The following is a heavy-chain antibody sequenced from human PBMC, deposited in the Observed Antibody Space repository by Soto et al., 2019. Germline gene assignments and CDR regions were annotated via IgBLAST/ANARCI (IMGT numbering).Heavy chain of an antibody. Sequence: GGSLRLSCAASGFTFSSYSMNWVRQAPGKGLEWVSSISSSSSYIYYADSVKGRFTISRDNAKNSLYLQMNSLRAEDTAVYYCARSSGRNPMAAFDIWGQGTMVTVSS. D-gene: IGHD6-19*01. CDR2: ISSSSSYI. V-gene: IGHV3-21*01. J-gene: IGHJ3*02. CDR3: ARSSGRNPMAAFDI. CDR1: GFTFSSYS.